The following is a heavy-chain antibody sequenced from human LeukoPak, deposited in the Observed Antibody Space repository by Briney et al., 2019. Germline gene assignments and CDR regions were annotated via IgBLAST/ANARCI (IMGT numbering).Heavy chain of an antibody. Sequence: PGGSLRLSCAASGFTFSSYGMPWVRQAPGKGLEWVAVIWYDGSNKYYADSVKGRFTISRDNSKNTLYLQMNSLRAEDTAVYYCARAGGYSSGWYPTYYFDYWGQGTLVTVSS. V-gene: IGHV3-33*01. J-gene: IGHJ4*02. CDR2: IWYDGSNK. CDR3: ARAGGYSSGWYPTYYFDY. CDR1: GFTFSSYG. D-gene: IGHD6-19*01.